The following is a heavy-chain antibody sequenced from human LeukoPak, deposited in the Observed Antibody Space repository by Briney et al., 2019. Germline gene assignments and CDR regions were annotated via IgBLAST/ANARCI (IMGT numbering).Heavy chain of an antibody. V-gene: IGHV3-9*01. CDR1: GFRFEDFA. D-gene: IGHD3-3*01. CDR2: ISWSGAQL. J-gene: IGHJ3*01. CDR3: AIHGGGTIRIEAFDV. Sequence: GGSLRLSCAASGFRFEDFAMFWVRQVSGKGLEWVSFISWSGAQLGYADFVEGRFTISRDNAKNSLYLQMNSLRDEDAALYYCAIHGGGTIRIEAFDVWGQGTMVTVSS.